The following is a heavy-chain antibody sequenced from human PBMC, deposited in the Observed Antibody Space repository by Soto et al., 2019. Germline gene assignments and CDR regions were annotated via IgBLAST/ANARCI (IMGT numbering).Heavy chain of an antibody. D-gene: IGHD6-13*01. CDR2: IIPIFGTA. CDR3: ARENSSSRSDYYYYGMDV. J-gene: IGHJ6*02. Sequence: SVKVSCKASGGTFSSYTISWVRQAPGQGLEWMGGIIPIFGTANYAQKFQGRVTITADESTSTAYMELSSLRSEDTAVYYCARENSSSRSDYYYYGMDVWGQGTTVTVSS. CDR1: GGTFSSYT. V-gene: IGHV1-69*13.